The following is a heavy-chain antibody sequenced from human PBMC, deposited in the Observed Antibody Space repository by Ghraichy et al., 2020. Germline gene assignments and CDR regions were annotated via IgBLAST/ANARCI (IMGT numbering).Heavy chain of an antibody. CDR2: INHSGST. Sequence: SETLSLTCAVYGGSFSGYYWSWIRQPPGKGLEWIGEINHSGSTNYNPSLKSRVTISVDTSKNQFSLKLSSVTAADTAVYYCARASGITMVRGVIKSFDYWGQGTLVTVSS. CDR1: GGSFSGYY. D-gene: IGHD3-10*01. J-gene: IGHJ4*02. V-gene: IGHV4-34*01. CDR3: ARASGITMVRGVIKSFDY.